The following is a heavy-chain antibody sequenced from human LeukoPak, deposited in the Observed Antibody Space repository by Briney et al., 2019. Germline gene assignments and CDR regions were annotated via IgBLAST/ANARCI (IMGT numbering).Heavy chain of an antibody. Sequence: SETLSLTCAVYGGSFSGYCWSWIRQPPGKGLEWIGEINHSGSTNYNPSLKSRVTISVDTSKNQFSLKLSSVTAADTAVYYCARYGYSSGWYVAYWFDPWGQGTLVTVSS. CDR1: GGSFSGYC. D-gene: IGHD6-19*01. J-gene: IGHJ5*02. CDR2: INHSGST. CDR3: ARYGYSSGWYVAYWFDP. V-gene: IGHV4-34*01.